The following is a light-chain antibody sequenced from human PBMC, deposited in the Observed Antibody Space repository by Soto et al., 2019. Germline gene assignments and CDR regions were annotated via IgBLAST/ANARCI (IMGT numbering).Light chain of an antibody. J-gene: IGKJ1*01. Sequence: EIVLTQSPGTLSLSPGERATLSCRASQNVRSNYLAWYQQKLGQTPRLLIYGASSRATGIPDRFSGSVSGIDFTLTISRLDPEDFAVYYCEQYGSTPRTFGQGTKVEFK. CDR1: QNVRSNY. CDR2: GAS. CDR3: EQYGSTPRT. V-gene: IGKV3-20*01.